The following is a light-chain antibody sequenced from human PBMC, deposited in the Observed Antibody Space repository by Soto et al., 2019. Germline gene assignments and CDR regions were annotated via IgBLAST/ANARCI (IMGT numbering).Light chain of an antibody. CDR1: RSVLYNSNNKNY. Sequence: DIVMTQSPDSLAVSLGERATINCKSSRSVLYNSNNKNYLAWYQQKPGQPPKLLIYWASTRESGVPDRFSGSGSGTDFTLTISSLQAEDVAVFYCQQYYSDPLTFGGGTKVEIK. V-gene: IGKV4-1*01. CDR3: QQYYSDPLT. J-gene: IGKJ4*01. CDR2: WAS.